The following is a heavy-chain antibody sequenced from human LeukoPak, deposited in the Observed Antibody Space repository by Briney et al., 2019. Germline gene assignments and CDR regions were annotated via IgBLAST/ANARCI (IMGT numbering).Heavy chain of an antibody. CDR2: VHESGST. J-gene: IGHJ4*02. D-gene: IGHD2-2*01. V-gene: IGHV4-39*02. CDR1: GASISNSAYY. Sequence: SETLSLSCTVSGASISNSAYYWLWLRQPPGEGLECIGTVHESGSTFYNPSLKSRVNISVDTSKNQFSLQLSSVTAADTAVYYCARVSGGTSTSCYPCYFDYWGQGTLVTVSS. CDR3: ARVSGGTSTSCYPCYFDY.